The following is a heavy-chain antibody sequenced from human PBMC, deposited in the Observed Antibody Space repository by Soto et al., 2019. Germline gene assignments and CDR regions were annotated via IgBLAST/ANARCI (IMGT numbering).Heavy chain of an antibody. V-gene: IGHV3-23*01. CDR2: ISGSGGST. CDR1: GCTFSSYA. J-gene: IGHJ5*02. Sequence: EVQLLESGGGLVQPGGSLRLSCAASGCTFSSYAMSWVRQAPGKGLERVSAISGSGGSTYYADSVKGRFTISRDNSKNTLYLQMNSLRAEDTAVYYCAKAEGGYCTNGVCSTEGWFDPWGQGTLVTVAS. CDR3: AKAEGGYCTNGVCSTEGWFDP. D-gene: IGHD2-8*01.